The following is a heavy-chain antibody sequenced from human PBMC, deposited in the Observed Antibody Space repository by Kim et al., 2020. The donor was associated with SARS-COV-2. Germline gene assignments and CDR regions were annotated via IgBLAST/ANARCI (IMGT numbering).Heavy chain of an antibody. Sequence: GGSLRLSCAASGFTISIYAMAWVRQAPGRGLEWVEAINAHDGRATYADSAKGRFTISRDTSRNILFLQMNSLRAEDAATYYCAKDVGGIPRNWLAWGQGT. CDR2: INAHDGRA. V-gene: IGHV3-23*01. J-gene: IGHJ5*02. CDR3: AKDVGGIPRNWLA. D-gene: IGHD1-1*01. CDR1: GFTISIYA.